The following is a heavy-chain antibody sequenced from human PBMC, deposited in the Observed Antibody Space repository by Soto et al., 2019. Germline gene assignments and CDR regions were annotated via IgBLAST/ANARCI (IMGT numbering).Heavy chain of an antibody. V-gene: IGHV1-69*13. J-gene: IGHJ4*02. CDR2: IIPIFGTA. D-gene: IGHD3-3*01. CDR3: ARDYTIFGVVITFFDY. CDR1: GGTFSSYA. Sequence: ASVKVSCKASGGTFSSYAISWVRQAPGQGLEWMGGIIPIFGTANYAQKFQGRVTITADESTSTAYMELSSLRSEDTAVYYCARDYTIFGVVITFFDYWGQGTLVTVSS.